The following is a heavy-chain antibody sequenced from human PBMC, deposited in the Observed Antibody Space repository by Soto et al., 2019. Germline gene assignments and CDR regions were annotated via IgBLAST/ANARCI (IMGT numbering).Heavy chain of an antibody. D-gene: IGHD3-3*01. CDR2: INPSGGST. CDR1: GYNFTSYY. Sequence: QVQLVQSGAEVKKPGASVKVSCKASGYNFTSYYMHWVRQAPGQGLEWMGIINPSGGSTSYAQKFQGRVTMTCDKSTSTVYMELSSLRSEDTAQYYCATNAHYDFWSGYHLDYYYYMDVWGKGTTVTFSS. CDR3: ATNAHYDFWSGYHLDYYYYMDV. J-gene: IGHJ6*03. V-gene: IGHV1-46*01.